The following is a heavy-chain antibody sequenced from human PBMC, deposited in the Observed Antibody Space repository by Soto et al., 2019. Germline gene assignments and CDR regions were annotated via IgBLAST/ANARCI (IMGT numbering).Heavy chain of an antibody. CDR3: VSWVSAHFDF. Sequence: VGSLRLSCAASGFSFIKYAMSWVRQAPGKGLEWVSGLSGSGGSTSSADSVKGRFAISRDNSRNTLYLQMNSLRDGDTALYYCVSWVSAHFDFWGRGTLVTVSS. CDR1: GFSFIKYA. J-gene: IGHJ4*02. V-gene: IGHV3-23*01. D-gene: IGHD2-8*01. CDR2: LSGSGGST.